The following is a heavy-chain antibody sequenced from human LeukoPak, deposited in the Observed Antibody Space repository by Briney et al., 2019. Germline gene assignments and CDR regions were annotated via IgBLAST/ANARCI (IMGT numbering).Heavy chain of an antibody. CDR3: ARRGAGHYYYYGMDV. CDR1: GGSISSYY. CDR2: IYYSGST. Sequence: SSETLSLTCTVSGGSISSYYWSWIRQPPGKGLEWIGYIYYSGSTNYNPSRKSRVTISVDTSKNQFSLKLSSVTAADTAVYYCARRGAGHYYYYGMDVWGQGTTVTVSS. D-gene: IGHD3-10*01. J-gene: IGHJ6*02. V-gene: IGHV4-59*01.